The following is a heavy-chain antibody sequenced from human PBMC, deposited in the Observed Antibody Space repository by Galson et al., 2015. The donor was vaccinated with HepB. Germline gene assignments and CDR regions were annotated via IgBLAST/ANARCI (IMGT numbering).Heavy chain of an antibody. D-gene: IGHD1-1*01. Sequence: SLRLSCAAPGFIFGSYSMNWIRQAPGKGLEWISSISSSSAHIYYADSVKGRFTISRDNARNSLYLQMNSLRADDTAVYYCARRDLERPFDPWGQGTLVTVSS. V-gene: IGHV3-21*01. CDR1: GFIFGSYS. CDR3: ARRDLERPFDP. CDR2: ISSSSAHI. J-gene: IGHJ5*02.